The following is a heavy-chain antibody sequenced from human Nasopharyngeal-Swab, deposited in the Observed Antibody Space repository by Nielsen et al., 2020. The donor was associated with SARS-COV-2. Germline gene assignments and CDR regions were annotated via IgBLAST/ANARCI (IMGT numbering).Heavy chain of an antibody. D-gene: IGHD3-10*01. CDR2: INSDGTTH. Sequence: GESLKISCAASGFSFRSYWMHWVRQPPGKGLVWVSCINSDGTTHRYADSVKGRFTVSRDNAKHTLYLEMNSLRADDTAVYYCARRLVWFGEAHYYYYGMDVWGQGTTVTVSS. J-gene: IGHJ6*02. CDR1: GFSFRSYW. V-gene: IGHV3-74*01. CDR3: ARRLVWFGEAHYYYYGMDV.